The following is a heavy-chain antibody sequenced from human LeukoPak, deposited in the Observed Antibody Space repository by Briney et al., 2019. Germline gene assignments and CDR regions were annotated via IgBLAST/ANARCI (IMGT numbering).Heavy chain of an antibody. CDR3: ARPRPVGAPEYYYGMDV. Sequence: SETLSLTCTVSGGSISSSSYYWGWIRQPPGKGLEWIGSIYYSGSTYYNPSLKSRVTISVDTSKNQFYLKLSSVTAADTAVYYCARPRPVGAPEYYYGMDVWGQGTTVTVSS. J-gene: IGHJ6*02. V-gene: IGHV4-39*01. CDR1: GGSISSSSYY. D-gene: IGHD1-26*01. CDR2: IYYSGST.